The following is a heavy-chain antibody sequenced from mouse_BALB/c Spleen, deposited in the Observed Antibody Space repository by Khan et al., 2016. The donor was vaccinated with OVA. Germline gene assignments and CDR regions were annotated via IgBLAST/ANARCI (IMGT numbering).Heavy chain of an antibody. CDR3: ARKGDYYGSRGFAY. CDR2: IYPGGGYT. Sequence: QVQLQQSGAELIRPGTSVKMSCKAGGYTFTKYWIGWVKQRPGHGLEWIGDIYPGGGYTNYNEKFKGKATLTADTSSSTAYMQLSSLTSEDSAIYYCARKGDYYGSRGFAYWGQGTTLTVSS. D-gene: IGHD1-1*01. CDR1: GYTFTKYW. V-gene: IGHV1-63*02. J-gene: IGHJ2*01.